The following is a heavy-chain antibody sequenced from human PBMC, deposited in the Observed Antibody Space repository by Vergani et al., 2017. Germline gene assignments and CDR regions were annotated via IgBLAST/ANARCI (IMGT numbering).Heavy chain of an antibody. CDR2: IYWNDDQ. CDR1: GFSLNTLGVS. CDR3: VYXKTVCGTTSDFYPFYYYYYLDV. Sequence: QITLKESGPTLVKPTQTLTLTCTFSGFSLNTLGVSVAWIRQPPGTALDWLALIYWNDDQHYSPSLDTRVTITKDTYKNLVVCIMPNMDYVDTGTYYCVYXKTVCGTTSDFYPFYYYYYLDVWGKGTTVTVSS. J-gene: IGHJ6*03. D-gene: IGHD1-7*01. V-gene: IGHV2-5*04.